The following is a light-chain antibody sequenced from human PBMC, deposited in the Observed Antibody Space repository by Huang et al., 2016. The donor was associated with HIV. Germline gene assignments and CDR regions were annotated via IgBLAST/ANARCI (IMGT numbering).Light chain of an antibody. CDR2: GAS. CDR1: QSLNRN. Sequence: DIVMTQSPATLSVSPGERATLSCRASQSLNRNLAWFQQKPGQAPRRLIYGASTRATGIPDRFGGSGSGTEFSLTISSLQSEDFAVYYCQQYSNWPPWTFGQGTKVEIK. V-gene: IGKV3-15*01. J-gene: IGKJ1*01. CDR3: QQYSNWPPWT.